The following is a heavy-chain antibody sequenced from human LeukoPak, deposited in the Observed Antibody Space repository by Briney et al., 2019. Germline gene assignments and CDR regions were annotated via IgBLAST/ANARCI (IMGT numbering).Heavy chain of an antibody. CDR2: ISGSGGST. CDR1: GFTFSSYA. CDR3: AATIFGVVRTFDP. Sequence: GGSLRLSCAASGFTFSSYAMSWVRQAPGKGLEWVSAISGSGGSTYYADSVKGRLTISRDNSKNTLYLQMNSLRAEDTAVYYCAATIFGVVRTFDPWGQGTLVTVSS. J-gene: IGHJ5*02. D-gene: IGHD3-3*01. V-gene: IGHV3-23*01.